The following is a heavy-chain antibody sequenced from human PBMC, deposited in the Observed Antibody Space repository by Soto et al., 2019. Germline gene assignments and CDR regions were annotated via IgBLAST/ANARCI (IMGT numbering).Heavy chain of an antibody. J-gene: IGHJ4*02. D-gene: IGHD3-3*01. CDR2: INHSGST. CDR1: GGSFSGYY. CDR3: ARERPIFGVVIPNRPFDY. V-gene: IGHV4-34*01. Sequence: SETLSLTCAVYGGSFSGYYWSWIRQPPGKGLEWIGEINHSGSTNYNPSLKSRVTISVDTSKNQFSLKLSSVTAADTAVYYCARERPIFGVVIPNRPFDYWGQGTLDTVSS.